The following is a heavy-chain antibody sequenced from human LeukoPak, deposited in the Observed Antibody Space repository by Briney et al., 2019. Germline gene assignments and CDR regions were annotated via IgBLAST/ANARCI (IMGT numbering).Heavy chain of an antibody. CDR2: MSGNGANT. V-gene: IGHV3-23*01. J-gene: IGHJ3*02. CDR3: AREHRQPWTFDI. Sequence: GGSLRLSCSASGFTFSTYAMSWVRQAPGKGLEWVSAMSGNGANTYYTDSMKGRFTISRDNSKNTLYLQMNSLRAEDTAVYYCAREHRQPWTFDIWGQGTMVTVSS. CDR1: GFTFSTYA. D-gene: IGHD6-13*01.